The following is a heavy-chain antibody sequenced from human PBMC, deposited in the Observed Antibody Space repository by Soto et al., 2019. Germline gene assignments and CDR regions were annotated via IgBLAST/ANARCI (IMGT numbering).Heavy chain of an antibody. Sequence: SETLSLTCTVSGGSISSYYWSWIRQPAGKGLEWIGRIYTSGSTNYNPSLKSRVTMSVDTSKNQFSLKLSSVTAADTAVYYCARDLSNWNWGYYYGMDVWGQGTTVTVSS. CDR2: IYTSGST. CDR3: ARDLSNWNWGYYYGMDV. J-gene: IGHJ6*02. V-gene: IGHV4-4*07. CDR1: GGSISSYY. D-gene: IGHD1-1*01.